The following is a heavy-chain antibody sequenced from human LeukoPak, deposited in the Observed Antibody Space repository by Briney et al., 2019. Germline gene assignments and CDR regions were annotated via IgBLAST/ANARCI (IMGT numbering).Heavy chain of an antibody. CDR2: LHYGGST. J-gene: IGHJ4*02. CDR1: GGSISSSSYY. V-gene: IGHV4-39*01. CDR3: ARLTFHYDGSGYYFDY. Sequence: SETLSLTCTVSGGSISSSSYYWGWIRQPPGKGLECIGSLHYGGSTYYNPSLKSRVTISVDTSKKQISLKQNSVTAADTAVYYCARLTFHYDGSGYYFDYWGQGTLVTVSS. D-gene: IGHD3-22*01.